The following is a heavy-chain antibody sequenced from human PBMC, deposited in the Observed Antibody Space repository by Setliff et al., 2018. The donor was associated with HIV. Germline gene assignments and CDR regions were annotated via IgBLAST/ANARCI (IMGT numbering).Heavy chain of an antibody. CDR2: IYYSGST. Sequence: KTSETLSLTCTVSGGSISSSSYYWGWIRQPPGKGLDWIGSIYYSGSTYYNPSLKSRVTKSVDTSKNQSSLKLSSVTAADTAVYYCARVKSGSLGGYVDQWGQGTLVTVSS. CDR3: ARVKSGSLGGYVDQ. CDR1: GGSISSSSYY. J-gene: IGHJ5*02. V-gene: IGHV4-39*07. D-gene: IGHD3-10*01.